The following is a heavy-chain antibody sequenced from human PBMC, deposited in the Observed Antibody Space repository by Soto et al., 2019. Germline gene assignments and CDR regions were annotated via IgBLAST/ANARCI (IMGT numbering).Heavy chain of an antibody. V-gene: IGHV4-30-4*01. J-gene: IGHJ4*02. CDR3: ARVWFRGTKRWFGEPAYNYFDY. CDR2: IYYSGST. D-gene: IGHD3-10*01. Sequence: QVQLQESGPGLVKPSQTLSLTCTVSGGSISSGDYYWSWIRQPPGKGLEWIGYIYYSGSTYYNPSLKSRVTISVDTSKNQFSLKLSSVTAADTAVYYCARVWFRGTKRWFGEPAYNYFDYWGQGTLVTVSS. CDR1: GGSISSGDYY.